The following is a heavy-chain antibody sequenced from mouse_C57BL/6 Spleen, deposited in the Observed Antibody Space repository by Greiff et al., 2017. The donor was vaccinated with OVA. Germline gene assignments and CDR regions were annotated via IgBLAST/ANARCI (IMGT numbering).Heavy chain of an antibody. CDR3: ARRSYSNLYAMDY. Sequence: VHLVESGAELAKPGASVKLSCKASGYTFTSYWMHWVKQRPGQGLEWIGYINPSSGYTKYNQKFKDKATLTADKSSSTAYMQLSSLTYEDSAVYYCARRSYSNLYAMDYWGQGTSVTVSS. D-gene: IGHD2-5*01. J-gene: IGHJ4*01. CDR2: INPSSGYT. CDR1: GYTFTSYW. V-gene: IGHV1-7*01.